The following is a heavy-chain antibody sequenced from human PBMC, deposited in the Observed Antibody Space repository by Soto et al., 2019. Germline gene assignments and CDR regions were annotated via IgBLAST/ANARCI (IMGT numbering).Heavy chain of an antibody. D-gene: IGHD6-19*01. Sequence: GGSLRLSCAASGFTFSSYAMHWVRQAPGKGLEWVAVISYDGSNKYYADSVKGRFTISRDNSKNTLYLQXNSLRAEDTAVYYCARDRGEQWAYYFDYWGQGILVTVSX. J-gene: IGHJ4*02. CDR1: GFTFSSYA. CDR2: ISYDGSNK. V-gene: IGHV3-30-3*01. CDR3: ARDRGEQWAYYFDY.